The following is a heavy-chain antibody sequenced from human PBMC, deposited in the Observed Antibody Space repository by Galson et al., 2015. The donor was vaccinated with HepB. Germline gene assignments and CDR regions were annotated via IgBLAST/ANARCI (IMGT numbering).Heavy chain of an antibody. Sequence: SLRLSCAASGFTFSSYSINWVRQAPGKGLEWVSSISSSSSYTYYADSEKGRFTISRDNAKNTLYLQMNSLRAEDTAVYYCARGKYDSSVYYYPGYWGQGTLVTVSS. CDR2: ISSSSSYT. CDR3: ARGKYDSSVYYYPGY. CDR1: GFTFSSYS. V-gene: IGHV3-21*01. J-gene: IGHJ4*02. D-gene: IGHD3-22*01.